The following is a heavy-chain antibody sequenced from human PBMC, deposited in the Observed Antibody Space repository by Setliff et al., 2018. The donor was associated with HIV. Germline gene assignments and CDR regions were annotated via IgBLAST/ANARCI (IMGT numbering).Heavy chain of an antibody. J-gene: IGHJ4*02. CDR2: ISYDGSNK. CDR3: AKGASDNWNDAGYFDY. CDR1: GFTFSSYA. Sequence: GGSLRLSCAASGFTFSSYAMHWVRQAPGKGLEWVAVISYDGSNKYYADSVKGRFTISRDNSKNTLYLQMNSLRAEDTAVYYCAKGASDNWNDAGYFDYWGQGTLVTVSS. D-gene: IGHD1-20*01. V-gene: IGHV3-30-3*01.